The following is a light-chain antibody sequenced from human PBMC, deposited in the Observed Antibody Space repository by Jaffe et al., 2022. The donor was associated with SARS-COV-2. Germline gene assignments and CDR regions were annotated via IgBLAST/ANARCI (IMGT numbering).Light chain of an antibody. J-gene: IGKJ1*01. V-gene: IGKV3-11*01. CDR1: QSVSNY. CDR3: QQGSSWPRT. Sequence: EIVLTQSPATLSLSPGGRATLSCRASQSVSNYLTWFQQKPGQAPRLLIYHASNRATGIPARFSGSGSGTDFTLTISSLEPEDSAVYYCQQGSSWPRTFGQGTRVEIK. CDR2: HAS.